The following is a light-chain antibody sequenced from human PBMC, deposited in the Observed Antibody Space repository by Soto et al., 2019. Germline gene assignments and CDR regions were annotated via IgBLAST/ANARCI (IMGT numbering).Light chain of an antibody. CDR3: SSLRV. CDR1: SSDIGGYNY. V-gene: IGLV2-14*01. CDR2: EVS. J-gene: IGLJ1*01. Sequence: QSALTQPASVSGSPGQSITISCTGTSSDIGGYNYVSWYQHHPGKAPKLMIYEVSNRPSGVSNRFSGSKSGNTASLTISGLQAEDEADYYCSSLRVFGTGTSSPS.